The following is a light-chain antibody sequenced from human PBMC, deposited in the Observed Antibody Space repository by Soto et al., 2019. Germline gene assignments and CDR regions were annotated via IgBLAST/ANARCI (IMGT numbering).Light chain of an antibody. V-gene: IGKV3-20*01. CDR3: QQYGSSQST. CDR2: GVS. Sequence: EIVLTQSPGTLSLSPGERATLSCRASQSVSSSYFAWYQQKPGQAPRLLIYGVSSRATGIPDRFSGSGSGTDFTLNISRLEPEDFAVYYCQQYGSSQSTFGQGTKVEIK. J-gene: IGKJ1*01. CDR1: QSVSSSY.